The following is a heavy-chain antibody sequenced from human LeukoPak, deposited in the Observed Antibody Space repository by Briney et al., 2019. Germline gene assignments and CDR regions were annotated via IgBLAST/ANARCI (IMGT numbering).Heavy chain of an antibody. J-gene: IGHJ6*03. CDR3: ARGHKAPDYDFWGGYYADKYYYYYYMDV. CDR2: INHSGST. Sequence: SETLSLTCAVYGGSLSGYYWSWIRQPPGKGLEWIGEINHSGSTNYNPSLKSRVTISVDTSKNQFSLKLSSVTAADTAVYYCARGHKAPDYDFWGGYYADKYYYYYYMDVWGKGTTVTVSS. V-gene: IGHV4-34*01. D-gene: IGHD3-3*01. CDR1: GGSLSGYY.